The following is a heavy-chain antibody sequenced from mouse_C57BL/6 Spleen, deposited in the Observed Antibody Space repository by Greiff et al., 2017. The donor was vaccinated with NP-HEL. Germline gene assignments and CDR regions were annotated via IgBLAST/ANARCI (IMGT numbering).Heavy chain of an antibody. J-gene: IGHJ4*01. CDR3: ARSIYYDYDDGYYYAMDY. D-gene: IGHD2-4*01. CDR2: IDPSDSYT. Sequence: QVQLQQPGAELVRPGTSVKLSCKASGYTFTSYWMHWVKQRPGQGLEWIGVIDPSDSYTNYNQKFKGKATLTVDTSSSTAYMQLSSLTSEDSAVYYCARSIYYDYDDGYYYAMDYWGQGTSVTVSS. CDR1: GYTFTSYW. V-gene: IGHV1-59*01.